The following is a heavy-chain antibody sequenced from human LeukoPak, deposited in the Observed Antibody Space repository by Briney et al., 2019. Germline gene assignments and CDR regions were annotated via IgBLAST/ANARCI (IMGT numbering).Heavy chain of an antibody. V-gene: IGHV3-30*02. Sequence: GGSLRLSCAASGFTFSSYGMHWVRQAPGKGLEWVAFIRYDGSNKYYADSVKGRFTISRDNSKNTLYLQMNSLRAEDTAVYYCAKDSGTSWYYNWFDPWGQGTLVTVSS. CDR1: GFTFSSYG. CDR3: AKDSGTSWYYNWFDP. CDR2: IRYDGSNK. J-gene: IGHJ5*02. D-gene: IGHD2-2*01.